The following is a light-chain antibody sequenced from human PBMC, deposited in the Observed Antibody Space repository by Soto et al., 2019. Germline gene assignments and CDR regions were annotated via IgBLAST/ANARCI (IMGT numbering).Light chain of an antibody. CDR1: SSDVGSFNV. CDR2: EVS. CDR3: CSYASSTTWV. J-gene: IGLJ3*02. Sequence: QSALTQPASVSGSPGQSITISCTGTSSDVGSFNVVSWYQQHPGKAPKLMIYEVSERPSGVSDRFSASKSGNTASLTISGLQAEDEADYYCCSYASSTTWVFGGGTKVTVL. V-gene: IGLV2-23*02.